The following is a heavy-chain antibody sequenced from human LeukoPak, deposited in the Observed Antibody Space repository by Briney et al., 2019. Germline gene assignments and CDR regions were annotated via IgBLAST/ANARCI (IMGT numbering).Heavy chain of an antibody. Sequence: GGSLRLSCAASGFTFDDYAMHWVRQAPGKGLEWDSGISWNSGSIGYADSVKGRFTISRDNAKNSLYLQMNSLRAEDTALYYCARVDTAMAGHYYYYYMDVWGKGTTVTVSS. CDR3: ARVDTAMAGHYYYYYMDV. J-gene: IGHJ6*03. CDR2: ISWNSGSI. D-gene: IGHD5-18*01. V-gene: IGHV3-9*01. CDR1: GFTFDDYA.